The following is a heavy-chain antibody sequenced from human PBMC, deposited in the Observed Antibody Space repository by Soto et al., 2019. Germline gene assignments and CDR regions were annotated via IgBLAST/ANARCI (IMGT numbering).Heavy chain of an antibody. V-gene: IGHV3-30-3*01. CDR3: ASRSSGWYALPYYYYGMDV. CDR2: ISYDGSNK. CDR1: GFTFSSYA. Sequence: ESGGGVVQPGRSLRLSCAASGFTFSSYAMHWVRQAPGKGLEWVAVISYDGSNKYYADSVKGRFTISRDNSKNTLYLQMNSLRAEDTAVYYCASRSSGWYALPYYYYGMDVWAKGPRSPSP. D-gene: IGHD6-19*01. J-gene: IGHJ6*02.